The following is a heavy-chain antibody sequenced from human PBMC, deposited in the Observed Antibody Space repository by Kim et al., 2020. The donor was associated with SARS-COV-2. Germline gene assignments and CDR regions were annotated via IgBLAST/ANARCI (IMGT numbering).Heavy chain of an antibody. V-gene: IGHV3-21*01. CDR2: ISSSSSYI. CDR1: GFTFSSYS. CDR3: ARDLSIFEDGMDV. J-gene: IGHJ6*02. D-gene: IGHD3-3*01. Sequence: GGSLRLSCAASGFTFSSYSMNWVRQAPGKGLEWVSSISSSSSYIYYADSVKGRFTISRDNAKNSLYLQMNSLRAEDTAVYYCARDLSIFEDGMDVWGQGTTVTVSS.